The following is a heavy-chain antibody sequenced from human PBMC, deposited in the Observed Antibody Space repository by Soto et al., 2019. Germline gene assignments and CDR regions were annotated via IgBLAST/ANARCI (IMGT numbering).Heavy chain of an antibody. CDR1: GFTFSSYA. CDR2: ISGSGGST. D-gene: IGHD4-17*01. Sequence: GESLKISCAASGFTFSSYAMSWVRQAPGKGLEWVSAISGSGGSTYYADSVKGRFTISRDNSKNTLYLQMNSLRAEDTAVYYCASFFYGDYFDYWGQGTLVTVSS. CDR3: ASFFYGDYFDY. V-gene: IGHV3-23*01. J-gene: IGHJ4*02.